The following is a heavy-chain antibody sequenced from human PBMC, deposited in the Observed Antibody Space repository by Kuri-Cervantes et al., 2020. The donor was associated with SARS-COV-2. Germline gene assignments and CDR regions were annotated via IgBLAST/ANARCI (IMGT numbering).Heavy chain of an antibody. CDR1: GFTFSSYA. CDR2: ISSDGINT. CDR3: ARDRVGVHDC. V-gene: IGHV3-30-3*01. Sequence: SCAASGFTFSSYAMHWVRQAPGKGLEWVSVISSDGINTYYADSVKGRFTISRDTSRNTLYLRMNSLRTEDTAIYYCARDRVGVHDCWGQGTLVTVSS. D-gene: IGHD2-21*01. J-gene: IGHJ4*02.